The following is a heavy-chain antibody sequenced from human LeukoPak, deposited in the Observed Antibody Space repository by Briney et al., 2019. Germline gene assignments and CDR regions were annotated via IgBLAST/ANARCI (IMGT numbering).Heavy chain of an antibody. J-gene: IGHJ4*02. Sequence: SCKASGYTFTSYYMHWVRQAPGKGLEWVAVISYDGSNKYYADSVKGRFTISRDNSKNTLYLQMNSLRAEDTAVYYCARNGPRSDLYYFDYWGQGTLVTVSS. D-gene: IGHD4-17*01. CDR3: ARNGPRSDLYYFDY. CDR2: ISYDGSNK. V-gene: IGHV3-30-3*01. CDR1: GYTFTSYY.